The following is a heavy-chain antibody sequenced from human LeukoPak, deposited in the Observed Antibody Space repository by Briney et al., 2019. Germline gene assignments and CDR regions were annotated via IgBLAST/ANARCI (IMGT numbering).Heavy chain of an antibody. CDR2: ISSGGRYI. V-gene: IGHV3-21*01. CDR1: GFTFSTYT. Sequence: GGSLRLSCADPGFTFSTYTMNWVRQAPGKGLEWVSSISSGGRYIYYADSVKGRFTISRDNAKNSLYLQMNSLRAEDTAVYYCARGPPRSYYFDYWGQGTLVTVSS. J-gene: IGHJ4*02. CDR3: ARGPPRSYYFDY.